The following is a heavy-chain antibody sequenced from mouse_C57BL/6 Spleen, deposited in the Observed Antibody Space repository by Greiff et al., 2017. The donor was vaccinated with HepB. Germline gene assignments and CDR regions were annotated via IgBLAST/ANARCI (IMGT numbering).Heavy chain of an antibody. V-gene: IGHV1-26*01. CDR3: AREPHYYGSSDY. J-gene: IGHJ2*01. CDR2: INPNNGGT. D-gene: IGHD1-1*01. Sequence: EVQLQQSGPELVKPGASVKISCKASGYTFTDYYMNWVKQSHGKSLEWIGDINPNNGGTSYNQKFKGKATLTVDKSSSTAYMELRSLTSEDSAVYYCAREPHYYGSSDYWGQGTTLTVSS. CDR1: GYTFTDYY.